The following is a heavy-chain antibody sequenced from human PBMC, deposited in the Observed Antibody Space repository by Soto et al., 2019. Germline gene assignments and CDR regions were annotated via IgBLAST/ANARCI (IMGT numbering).Heavy chain of an antibody. CDR1: GFTFSSYA. CDR3: ANIGLRYPHTPNWFDP. CDR2: ISGSGGST. D-gene: IGHD3-9*01. V-gene: IGHV3-23*01. J-gene: IGHJ5*02. Sequence: PGGSLRLSCAASGFTFSSYAKSWVRQAPGKGLEWVSAISGSGGSTYYADSVKGRFTISRDNSKNTLYLQMNSLRAEDTAVYYCANIGLRYPHTPNWFDPWGQGTLVTVSS.